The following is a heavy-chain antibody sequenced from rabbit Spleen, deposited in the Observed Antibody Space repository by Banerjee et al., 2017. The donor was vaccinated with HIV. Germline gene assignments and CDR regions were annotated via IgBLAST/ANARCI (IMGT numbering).Heavy chain of an antibody. CDR3: ARDTGSSFSSYGMDP. V-gene: IGHV1S45*01. J-gene: IGHJ6*02. CDR1: GFSFSDSYY. D-gene: IGHD8-1*01. Sequence: QEQLEESGGDLGKPEGSLTLTCTASGFSFSDSYYMYWVRQAPGKGLEWIGCIAGSSSGFTYSATWAKGRFTISKTSSTTVTLQMTSLTVADTATYFCARDTGSSFSSYGMDPWGPGTLVTVS. CDR2: IAGSSSGFT.